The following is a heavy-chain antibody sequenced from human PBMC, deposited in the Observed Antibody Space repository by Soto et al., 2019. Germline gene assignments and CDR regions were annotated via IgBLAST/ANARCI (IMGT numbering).Heavy chain of an antibody. CDR3: AREVGAPSGWLDP. CDR1: GFTFTNYA. Sequence: VPLSESGGDLRQPGGSLRLSCAASGFTFTNYAMTWVRQTPGKGLEWVSGISASGGLKYYADSVRGRFTVSRDNSKNILYLQMDNLRDEDTALYYCAREVGAPSGWLDPWGQGTQVTVSS. J-gene: IGHJ5*02. V-gene: IGHV3-23*01. D-gene: IGHD1-26*01. CDR2: ISASGGLK.